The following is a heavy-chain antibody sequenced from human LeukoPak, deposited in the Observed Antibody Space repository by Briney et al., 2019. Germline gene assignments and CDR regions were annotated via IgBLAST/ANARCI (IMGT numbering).Heavy chain of an antibody. CDR2: INHSGST. Sequence: SETLSLTCAVYGGSFSGYYWSWIRQPPGKGLEWIGEINHSGSTNYNPSLKSRVTISLDTSKNQFSLKLSSVTAADTAVYYCARGKPYSSGYYPHYYYMDVWGKGTTVTVSS. D-gene: IGHD3-22*01. V-gene: IGHV4-34*01. CDR3: ARGKPYSSGYYPHYYYMDV. J-gene: IGHJ6*03. CDR1: GGSFSGYY.